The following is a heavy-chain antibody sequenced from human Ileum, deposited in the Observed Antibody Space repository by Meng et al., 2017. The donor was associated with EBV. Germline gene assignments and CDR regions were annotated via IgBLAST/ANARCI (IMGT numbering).Heavy chain of an antibody. J-gene: IGHJ4*02. CDR1: GYTFTSYA. CDR2: INTGNGET. V-gene: IGHV1-3*04. Sequence: QVQLVQSGTEVKKPGATVEVSCKASGYTFTSYAMNWVRQAPGQRLEWKGWINTGNGETKYSQKFQGRVTLTRDTSASTAYMELSSLRSEDTAVYYCASRPGIAVAGFDYWGQGTLVTVSS. CDR3: ASRPGIAVAGFDY. D-gene: IGHD6-19*01.